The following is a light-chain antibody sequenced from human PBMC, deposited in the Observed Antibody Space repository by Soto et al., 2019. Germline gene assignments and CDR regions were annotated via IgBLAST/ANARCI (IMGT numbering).Light chain of an antibody. CDR1: SSDVGGYNY. CDR3: DSYTSSRASV. Sequence: QSVLTQPASVSGSPGQSITISCTGTSSDVGGYNYVSWYQQQSGKAPKLIIHEVSNRPSGVSNRFSGSKSGNTASLTISGLQAEDEGDYYCDSYTSSRASVFGIGTKVTVL. V-gene: IGLV2-14*01. J-gene: IGLJ1*01. CDR2: EVS.